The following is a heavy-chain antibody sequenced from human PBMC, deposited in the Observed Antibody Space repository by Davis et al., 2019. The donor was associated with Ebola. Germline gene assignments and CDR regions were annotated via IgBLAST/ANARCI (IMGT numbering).Heavy chain of an antibody. D-gene: IGHD3-22*01. CDR3: AREARGGYYRFDY. CDR1: GGSISSYY. J-gene: IGHJ4*02. V-gene: IGHV4-59*01. CDR2: IYYSGST. Sequence: PSETLSLTCTVSGGSISSYYWSWIRQPPGKGLEWIGYIYYSGSTNYNPSLKSRVTISVDTSKNQFSLKLSSVTAADTAVYYCAREARGGYYRFDYWGQGTLVTVSS.